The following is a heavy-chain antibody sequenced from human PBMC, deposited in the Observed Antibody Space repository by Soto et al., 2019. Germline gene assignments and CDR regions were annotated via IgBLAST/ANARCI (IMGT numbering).Heavy chain of an antibody. CDR1: GGSISSSSYY. D-gene: IGHD2-2*03. J-gene: IGHJ4*02. CDR2: IYYSGST. V-gene: IGHV4-39*02. CDR3: AREGNLGRWIQPLDS. Sequence: PSETLCLTCTVSGGSISSSSYYWGWIRQPPGKGLEWIGSIYYSGSTYYNPSLKSRVTISVDTSKNHFSLKLISVTTADTAVYFCAREGNLGRWIQPLDSWGQGTLVTVSS.